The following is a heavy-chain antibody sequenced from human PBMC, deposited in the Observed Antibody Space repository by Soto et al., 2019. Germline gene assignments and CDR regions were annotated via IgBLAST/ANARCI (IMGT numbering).Heavy chain of an antibody. V-gene: IGHV3-23*01. D-gene: IGHD1-26*01. J-gene: IGHJ6*02. CDR3: AKGVGATAHVAFGMDA. CDR2: ISGSGDST. Sequence: EVQLLESGGGLVQPGGSLRLSCVASGVTFSSYAMNWVRQAPGKGLEWVSDISGSGDSTYYGDSVKGRFTISRDNSKKKLYLQMNSLRAEDTAVYYCAKGVGATAHVAFGMDAWGQGTTVTVSS. CDR1: GVTFSSYA.